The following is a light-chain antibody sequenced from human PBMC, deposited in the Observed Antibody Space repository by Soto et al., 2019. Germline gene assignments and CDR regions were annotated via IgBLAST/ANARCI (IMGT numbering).Light chain of an antibody. V-gene: IGKV3D-20*02. J-gene: IGKJ4*01. CDR1: QSISSS. CDR2: DAS. CDR3: QQRSNWPLT. Sequence: EIVLTQSPGTLSLSPGERATLSCRASQSISSSLAWYQQKPGLAPTLLISDASNRASGVPDRFTGGGSGTDFSLTIRRLEPEDFALYYCQQRSNWPLTFGGGSKVDNK.